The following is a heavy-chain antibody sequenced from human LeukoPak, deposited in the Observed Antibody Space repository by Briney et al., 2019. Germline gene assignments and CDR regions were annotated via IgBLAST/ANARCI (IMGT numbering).Heavy chain of an antibody. V-gene: IGHV4-34*01. D-gene: IGHD3-10*01. J-gene: IGHJ5*02. CDR1: GGSFSGYY. CDR3: ARRRGFGRGWFDP. Sequence: PSETLSLTCAVYGGSFSGYYWSWIRQPPGKGLEWIGEINHSGSTNYNPSLKSRVTISVDTSKNQFSLKLSSVTAADTAVYYCARRRGFGRGWFDPWGQGTLVTVSS. CDR2: INHSGST.